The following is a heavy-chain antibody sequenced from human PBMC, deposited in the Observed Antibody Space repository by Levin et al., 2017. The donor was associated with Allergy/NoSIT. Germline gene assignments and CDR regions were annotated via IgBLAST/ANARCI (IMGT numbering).Heavy chain of an antibody. CDR3: VKDSSLGSSSYDLSY. V-gene: IGHV3-64D*06. D-gene: IGHD6-13*01. CDR1: GFTFSSYA. Sequence: GGSLRLSCSASGFTFSSYAMHWVRQAPGKGLEYVSAISSNGGSTYYADSVKGRFTISRDNSKNTLYLQMSSLRAEDTAVYYCVKDSSLGSSSYDLSYWGQGTLVTVSS. J-gene: IGHJ4*02. CDR2: ISSNGGST.